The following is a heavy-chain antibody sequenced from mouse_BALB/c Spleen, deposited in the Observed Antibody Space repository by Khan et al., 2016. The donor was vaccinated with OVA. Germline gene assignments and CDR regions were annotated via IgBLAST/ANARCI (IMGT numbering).Heavy chain of an antibody. Sequence: EVELVESGGGLVKPGGSLKLSCAASGFTFSTYAMSWVRQTPAKRLEWVATISSDGDYTYFPDNVTGRFTISRDNAKNTLCLQMTSLRSEDTAMYYCARSPYDNFAYWGQGTLVTVSA. J-gene: IGHJ3*01. CDR3: ARSPYDNFAY. V-gene: IGHV5-9-3*01. CDR1: GFTFSTYA. CDR2: ISSDGDYT. D-gene: IGHD2-1*01.